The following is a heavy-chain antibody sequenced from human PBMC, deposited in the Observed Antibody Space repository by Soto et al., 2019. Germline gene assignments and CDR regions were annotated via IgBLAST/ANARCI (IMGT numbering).Heavy chain of an antibody. V-gene: IGHV1-46*03. CDR3: AIAAAGRGGNIDY. CDR1: GYTFTSYY. CDR2: INPSGGST. Sequence: QVQLVQSGAEVKKPGASVKVSCKASGYTFTSYYMHWVRQAPGQGLGRMGIINPSGGSTSYAQKFQGRDTMTRDTSTSPVYMELSSLSSEDTAVYYCAIAAAGRGGNIDYWGQGTLVTVSS. J-gene: IGHJ4*02. D-gene: IGHD6-13*01.